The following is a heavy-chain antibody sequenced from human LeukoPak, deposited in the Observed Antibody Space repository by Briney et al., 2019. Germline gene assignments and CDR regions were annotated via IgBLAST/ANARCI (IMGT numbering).Heavy chain of an antibody. Sequence: ASVKVSCKASGYTFASYYMNWVRQAPGQGLEWMGIINPTGGSTSYAQKFQGRVTMTRDTSTSTAYMELSSLRSEDTAVYYCARGLTFGGVTNDAFGIWGQGTMVTVSS. CDR3: ARGLTFGGVTNDAFGI. V-gene: IGHV1-46*01. CDR1: GYTFASYY. CDR2: INPTGGST. D-gene: IGHD3-16*01. J-gene: IGHJ3*02.